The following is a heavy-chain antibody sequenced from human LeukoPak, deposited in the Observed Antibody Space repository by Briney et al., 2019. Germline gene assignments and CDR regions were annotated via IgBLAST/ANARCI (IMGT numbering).Heavy chain of an antibody. D-gene: IGHD2-2*01. CDR1: GVSIRSYY. CDR2: MHHSGSS. Sequence: SETLSLTXTVSGVSIRSYYWNWVWQSPGRGLEWIGYMHHSGSSHYNPFLKSRVTISVDTSKNHFSLKLNSVTAADTAVYCCAGGYGSSWSFDHWGQGTLVTVSS. V-gene: IGHV4-59*01. CDR3: AGGYGSSWSFDH. J-gene: IGHJ4*02.